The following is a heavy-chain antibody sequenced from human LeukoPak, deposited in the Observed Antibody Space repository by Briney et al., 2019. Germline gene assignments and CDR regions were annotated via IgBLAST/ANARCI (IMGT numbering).Heavy chain of an antibody. CDR1: GFTFSSYG. CDR2: ISSSGGTM. V-gene: IGHV3-48*03. CDR3: ASERGSGWYYFDY. J-gene: IGHJ4*02. D-gene: IGHD6-19*01. Sequence: GGSLRLSCAASGFTFSSYGKTWVRQAPGQGQDLVSYISSSGGTMYYADSVKGRFTISRDNAKNSLYLQMNSLRAEDTAVYYCASERGSGWYYFDYWGQGTLVTVSS.